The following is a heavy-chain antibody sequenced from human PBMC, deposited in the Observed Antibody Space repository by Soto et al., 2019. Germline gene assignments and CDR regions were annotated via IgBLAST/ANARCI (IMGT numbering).Heavy chain of an antibody. Sequence: PSEALSHTCTVSRGSISSGGYAWSLLGQRPGKGLEWIGYIYYSGGTYYNPSLKSRVTISVDTSKNQFSLELSSVTAADTAVYYCASIYDSSGYYYGNNWFEPWGQGTLVTVSS. J-gene: IGHJ5*02. CDR1: RGSISSGGYA. D-gene: IGHD3-22*01. V-gene: IGHV4-31*03. CDR3: ASIYDSSGYYYGNNWFEP. CDR2: IYYSGGT.